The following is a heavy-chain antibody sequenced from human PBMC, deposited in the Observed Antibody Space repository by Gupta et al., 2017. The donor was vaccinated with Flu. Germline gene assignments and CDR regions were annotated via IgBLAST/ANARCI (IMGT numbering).Heavy chain of an antibody. V-gene: IGHV1-2*02. CDR2: INPNSGGT. CDR3: ARAKCGSCYEGWFDP. Sequence: QVQLVQSGAEVKKPGASVKVSCKASGYTFTGYYMHWVRRAPGQGLEWMGWINPNSGGTNYAQKFQGRVTMTRDTSISTAYMELSRLRSDDTAVYYCARAKCGSCYEGWFDPWGQGTLVTVSS. J-gene: IGHJ5*02. D-gene: IGHD2-15*01. CDR1: GYTFTGYY.